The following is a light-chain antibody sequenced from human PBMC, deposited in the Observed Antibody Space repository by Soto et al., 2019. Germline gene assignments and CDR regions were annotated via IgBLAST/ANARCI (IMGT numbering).Light chain of an antibody. J-gene: IGLJ1*01. CDR3: QSYDTSLSGFV. Sequence: QSVLTQPPSVSGAPGQRVTISCTGSSSNIGAGYDVHYYQQLPGRAPKLLIYGNNNRPSGVPDRFSGSKSGTSASLAITGIRAQDEAHYHCQSYDTSLSGFVFGTGTKVTVL. CDR2: GNN. V-gene: IGLV1-40*01. CDR1: SSNIGAGYD.